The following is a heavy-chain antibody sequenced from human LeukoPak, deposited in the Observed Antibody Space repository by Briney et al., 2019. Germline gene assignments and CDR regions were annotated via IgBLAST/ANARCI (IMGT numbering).Heavy chain of an antibody. V-gene: IGHV3-53*01. CDR2: IYSRGDT. CDR1: EFIVSINY. J-gene: IGHJ5*02. CDR3: ARVAGWHWFDP. D-gene: IGHD6-19*01. Sequence: GGSLRLSCAVSEFIVSINYMTWVRQAPGKGLEWVSLIYSRGDTKYADSVKGRFTISRDNSKNTVYLQMNNMRVDDTAVYYCARVAGWHWFDPWGQGTLVTVSS.